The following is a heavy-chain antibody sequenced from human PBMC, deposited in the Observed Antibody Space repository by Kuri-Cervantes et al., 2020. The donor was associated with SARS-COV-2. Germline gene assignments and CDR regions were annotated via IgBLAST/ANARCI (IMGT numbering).Heavy chain of an antibody. Sequence: GESLKISCAASGFTFSSYSMNWVRQAPGKGLEWVAFIQYDGGNEYSTESVKGRFTISRDNSRNTLYLQMSRLRPEDTAVYYCAREGGDGYTTFSAFNYWGQGTLVTVSS. D-gene: IGHD2/OR15-2a*01. V-gene: IGHV3-30*02. CDR3: AREGGDGYTTFSAFNY. CDR2: IQYDGGNE. CDR1: GFTFSSYS. J-gene: IGHJ4*02.